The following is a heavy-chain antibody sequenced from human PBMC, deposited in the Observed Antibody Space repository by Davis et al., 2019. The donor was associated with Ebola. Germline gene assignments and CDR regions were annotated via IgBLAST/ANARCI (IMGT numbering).Heavy chain of an antibody. J-gene: IGHJ4*02. CDR3: ARRGIAVAGPDY. CDR2: IRSKANSYAT. D-gene: IGHD6-19*01. V-gene: IGHV3-73*01. Sequence: GESLKISCAASGFTFSGSAMHWVRQASGKGLEWVGRIRSKANSYATAYAASVKGRFTISRDDSKNTAYLQMNSLKTEDTAVYYCARRGIAVAGPDYWGQGTLVTVSS. CDR1: GFTFSGSA.